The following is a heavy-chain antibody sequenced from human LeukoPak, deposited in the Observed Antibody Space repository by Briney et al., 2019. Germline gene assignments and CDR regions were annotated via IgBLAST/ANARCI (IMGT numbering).Heavy chain of an antibody. J-gene: IGHJ4*02. CDR1: GFTLSGYW. V-gene: IGHV3-7*01. CDR3: VRYDFRSGYHHFDY. Sequence: GGSLRLSCAASGFTLSGYWMSWVRQAPGKGPEWVANIKPDGSETYYVDSLRGRFTISRDNAKNSLYLQLNSLRAEDTAIYYCVRYDFRSGYHHFDYWGQGTLVTVSS. D-gene: IGHD3-3*01. CDR2: IKPDGSET.